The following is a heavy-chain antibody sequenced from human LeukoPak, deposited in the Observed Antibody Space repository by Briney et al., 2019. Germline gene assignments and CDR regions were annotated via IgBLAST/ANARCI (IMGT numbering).Heavy chain of an antibody. D-gene: IGHD3-22*01. CDR3: AAPPVKSYYYYCGMDV. J-gene: IGHJ6*02. Sequence: GGSLRLSCAASGFTFSSYAMHWVRQAPGKGLEWVAVISYDGSNKYYADSVKGRFTISRDNSKNTLYLQMNSLRAEDTAVHYCAAPPVKSYYYYCGMDVWGQGTTVTVSS. CDR2: ISYDGSNK. V-gene: IGHV3-30-3*01. CDR1: GFTFSSYA.